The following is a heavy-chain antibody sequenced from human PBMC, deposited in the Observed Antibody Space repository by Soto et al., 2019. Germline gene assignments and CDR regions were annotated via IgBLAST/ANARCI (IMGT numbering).Heavy chain of an antibody. CDR1: GGSISSGGYS. J-gene: IGHJ4*02. V-gene: IGHV4-30-2*01. CDR3: ARVVVYYDSSGYFDY. D-gene: IGHD3-22*01. CDR2: IYHSGST. Sequence: SETLSLTCAVSGGSISSGGYSWSWIRQPPGKGLEGIGYIYHSGSTYYNPSLKSRVTISVDRSKNQFSLKLSSVTAADTAVYYCARVVVYYDSSGYFDYWGQGTLVTVSS.